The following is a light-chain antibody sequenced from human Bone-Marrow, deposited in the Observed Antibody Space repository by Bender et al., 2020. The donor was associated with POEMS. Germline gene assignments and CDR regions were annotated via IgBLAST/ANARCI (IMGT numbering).Light chain of an antibody. Sequence: QSALTQPASVSASPGQSITISCTGTNRDIGAYDYVSWYQQHPGRAPKLIIYDVTNRPSGVSTRFSGSKSGNTASLTISGLQAEDEAEYYCSSFTRSSTLVFGTGTRLTVL. CDR3: SSFTRSSTLV. CDR2: DVT. CDR1: NRDIGAYDY. J-gene: IGLJ1*01. V-gene: IGLV2-14*03.